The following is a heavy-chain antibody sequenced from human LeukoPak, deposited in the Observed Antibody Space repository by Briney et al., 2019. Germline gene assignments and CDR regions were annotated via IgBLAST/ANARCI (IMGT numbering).Heavy chain of an antibody. CDR3: ASSGAESTIFGGTNWFDP. V-gene: IGHV1-45*02. J-gene: IGHJ5*02. CDR2: ITPFNGNT. Sequence: SVKVSCKASGYTFTYRYLHWVRQAPGQALEWMGWITPFNGNTNYAQKFQDRVTITRDRSMSTAYMELSSLRSEDTAMYYCASSGAESTIFGGTNWFDPWGQGTLVTVSS. CDR1: GYTFTYRY. D-gene: IGHD3-3*01.